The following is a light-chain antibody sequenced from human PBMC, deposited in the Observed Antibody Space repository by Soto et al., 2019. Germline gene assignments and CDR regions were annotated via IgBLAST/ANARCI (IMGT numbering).Light chain of an antibody. CDR2: EVT. CDR1: RSDVGGYNY. V-gene: IGLV2-8*01. J-gene: IGLJ1*01. CDR3: SSFAATHTYI. Sequence: QSALTQPPSASGSLGQSVTISCSGTRSDVGGYNYVSWYQQHPGKAPKLLLYEVTKRPSGVPDRFSGSKSGNTASLTISGLQDEDEADYYCSSFAATHTYIFGTGTKVTVL.